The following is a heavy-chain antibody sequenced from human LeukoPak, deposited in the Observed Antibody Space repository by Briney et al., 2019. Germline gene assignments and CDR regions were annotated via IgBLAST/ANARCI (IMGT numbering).Heavy chain of an antibody. CDR1: GYTLTELS. D-gene: IGHD3-3*01. J-gene: IGHJ6*02. CDR2: FDPEDGET. Sequence: ASVKVSCKVSGYTLTELSMHWVRQAPGKGLEWMGGFDPEDGETIYAQKFQGRVTMTEDTSTDTAYMELSSLRSEDTAVYYCARGEIFGVVIMYYYGMDVWGQGTTVTVSS. CDR3: ARGEIFGVVIMYYYGMDV. V-gene: IGHV1-24*01.